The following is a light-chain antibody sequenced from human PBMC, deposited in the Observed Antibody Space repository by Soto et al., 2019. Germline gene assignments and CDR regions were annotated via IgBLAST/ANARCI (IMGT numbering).Light chain of an antibody. Sequence: QSVLTQPASVSGSPGQSITISCTGTSSDVGGYDYVSWYQQHPGKAPKLMIYGVTNRPSGVSNRFSGSKSGNTASLTISGLQAEDEADYYCISYASINTYVFGTGTKVTVL. CDR3: ISYASINTYV. CDR1: SSDVGGYDY. CDR2: GVT. J-gene: IGLJ1*01. V-gene: IGLV2-14*01.